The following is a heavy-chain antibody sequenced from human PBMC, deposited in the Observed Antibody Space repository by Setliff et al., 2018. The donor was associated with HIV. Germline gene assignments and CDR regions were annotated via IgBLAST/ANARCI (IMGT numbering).Heavy chain of an antibody. D-gene: IGHD6-13*01. Sequence: ASVKVSCKASGYTFSTYTMHWVRQAPGQRLEWMGWINAGNGNTKYSQKFQGRVTITRGTSASTAYMEVSSLRSEDTAVYYCARDFPSPDYSSSWAHLYYHYGMDVWGQGTTVTVSS. CDR3: ARDFPSPDYSSSWAHLYYHYGMDV. J-gene: IGHJ6*02. CDR1: GYTFSTYT. CDR2: INAGNGNT. V-gene: IGHV1-3*01.